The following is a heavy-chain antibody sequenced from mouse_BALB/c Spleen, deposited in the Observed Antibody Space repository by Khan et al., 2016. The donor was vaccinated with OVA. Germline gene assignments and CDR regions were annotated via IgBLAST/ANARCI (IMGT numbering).Heavy chain of an antibody. J-gene: IGHJ4*01. V-gene: IGHV2-6-5*01. CDR2: IWVSGSK. Sequence: QVQLKQSGPGLVAPSQSLSITCTVSGFSLTDYAVSWIRQPPGKGLEWLGVIWVSGSKYYNSVLKPRLSISKDNSKSQVFLKMNSLQTDDTAMYFYARDPPYYSMDYWGQGTSVTVSS. CDR3: ARDPPYYSMDY. CDR1: GFSLTDYA.